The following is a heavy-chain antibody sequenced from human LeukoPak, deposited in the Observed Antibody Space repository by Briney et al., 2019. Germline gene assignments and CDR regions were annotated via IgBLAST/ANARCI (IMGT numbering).Heavy chain of an antibody. CDR2: ISSSGSTI. V-gene: IGHV3-11*01. CDR3: ARAPPSSGSYYFDY. J-gene: IGHJ4*02. CDR1: GFTLSNAW. Sequence: GGSLRLSCGASGFTLSNAWMSWIRQAPGKGLEWVSYISSSGSTIYYADSVKGRFTISRDNAKNSLYLQMNSLRAEDTAVYYCARAPPSSGSYYFDYWGQGTLVTVSS. D-gene: IGHD1-26*01.